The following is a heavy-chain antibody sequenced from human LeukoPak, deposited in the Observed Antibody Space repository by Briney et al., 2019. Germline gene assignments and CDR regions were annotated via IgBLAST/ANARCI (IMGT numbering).Heavy chain of an antibody. CDR2: ISAYNGNT. Sequence: ASVKVSCKASGYTFTSYGISLVRQAPGQGLEWMGWISAYNGNTNYAQKLQGRVTMTTDTSTSTAYMELRSLRSDDTAVYYCARDGAEGVVVGSPYDYWGQGTLVTVSS. CDR3: ARDGAEGVVVGSPYDY. CDR1: GYTFTSYG. V-gene: IGHV1-18*01. J-gene: IGHJ4*02. D-gene: IGHD2-15*01.